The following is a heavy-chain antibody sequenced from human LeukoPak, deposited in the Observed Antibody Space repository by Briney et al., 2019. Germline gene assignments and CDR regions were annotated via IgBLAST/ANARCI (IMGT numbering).Heavy chain of an antibody. J-gene: IGHJ4*02. Sequence: GGSLRLSCAASGFTFSSYAMSWVRQAPGKGLEWASAISGSGGSTYYADSVKGRFTISRDNSENTLYLQMSSLRAEDTAVYYCAIVATIASDYWGQGTLVTVSS. CDR3: AIVATIASDY. D-gene: IGHD5-12*01. V-gene: IGHV3-23*01. CDR1: GFTFSSYA. CDR2: ISGSGGST.